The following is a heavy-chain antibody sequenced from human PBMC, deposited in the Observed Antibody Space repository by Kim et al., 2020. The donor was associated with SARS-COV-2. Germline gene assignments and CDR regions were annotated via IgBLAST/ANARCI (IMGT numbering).Heavy chain of an antibody. J-gene: IGHJ1*01. Sequence: GGSLRLSCVASGFTFSGYDMNWVRQAPGKGPEWLAYISSSGGSMFYAESVEDRCTTTCDNTAKSVFLKHSSITTADTATYYCAPKRGCNRFDVWGQGTRV. CDR2: ISSSGGSM. CDR3: APKRGCNRFDV. D-gene: IGHD2-15*01. CDR1: GFTFSGYD. V-gene: IGHV3-48*03.